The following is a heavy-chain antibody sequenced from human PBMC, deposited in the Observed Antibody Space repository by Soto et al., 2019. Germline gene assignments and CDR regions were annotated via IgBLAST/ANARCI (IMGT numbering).Heavy chain of an antibody. D-gene: IGHD3-10*01. Sequence: ASVNVSCKASGYTFTSYGISWVRQAPGQGLEWMGWISAYNGNTNYAQKLQGRVTMTTDTSTSTAYMELRSLRSDDTAVYYCARVSLWFGESNYYYMDVWGKGTTVTVSS. CDR1: GYTFTSYG. J-gene: IGHJ6*03. V-gene: IGHV1-18*01. CDR2: ISAYNGNT. CDR3: ARVSLWFGESNYYYMDV.